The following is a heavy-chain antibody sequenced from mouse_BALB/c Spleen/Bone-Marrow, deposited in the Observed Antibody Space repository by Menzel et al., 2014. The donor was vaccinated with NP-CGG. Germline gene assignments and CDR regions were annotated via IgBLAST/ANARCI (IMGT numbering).Heavy chain of an antibody. D-gene: IGHD2-1*01. V-gene: IGHV5-6-3*01. CDR3: ARGGGNPYYYAMDY. CDR2: FNSNGANT. CDR1: GFTFRNYG. Sequence: EVKLVESGGGLVQPGGSLKVACAASGFTFRNYGMSWVRQTPDKRLELDASFNSNGANTFYADSVKGRFSISRDNAKNTLYLQMSSLKSEDTAMYYCARGGGNPYYYAMDYWGQGTSVTVSS. J-gene: IGHJ4*01.